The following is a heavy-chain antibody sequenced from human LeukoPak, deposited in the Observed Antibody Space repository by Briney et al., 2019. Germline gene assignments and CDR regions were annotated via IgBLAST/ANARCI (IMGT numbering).Heavy chain of an antibody. CDR3: ARVWQQQLVFDY. CDR2: ISAYNGNT. J-gene: IGHJ4*02. V-gene: IGHV1-18*01. Sequence: APVKVSCKASGYTFTSYGISWVRQAPGQGLEWMGWISAYNGNTNYAQILQGRVTMTTDTSTSTAYMELRSLRSDDTAVYYCARVWQQQLVFDYWGQGTLVTVSS. CDR1: GYTFTSYG. D-gene: IGHD6-13*01.